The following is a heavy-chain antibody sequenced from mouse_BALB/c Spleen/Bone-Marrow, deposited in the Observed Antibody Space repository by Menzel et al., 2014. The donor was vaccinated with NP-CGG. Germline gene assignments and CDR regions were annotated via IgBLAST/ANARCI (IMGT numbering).Heavy chain of an antibody. CDR1: GVTFTDYY. CDR2: FRNKANGYTT. D-gene: IGHD2-2*01. CDR3: ARDGYDDY. J-gene: IGHJ2*01. V-gene: IGHV7-3*02. Sequence: EGQRVEAGGGFGQPGGFLRLSCGNFGVTFTDYYIKWVRQPSGKALEWVGFFRNKANGYTTEYSASVKGRFTISRDNSQSILYLQMNTLRAEDSATYYCARDGYDDYWGQGTTLTVSS.